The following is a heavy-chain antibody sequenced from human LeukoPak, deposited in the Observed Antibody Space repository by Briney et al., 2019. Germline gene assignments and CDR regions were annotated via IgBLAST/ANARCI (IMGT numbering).Heavy chain of an antibody. V-gene: IGHV3-48*03. J-gene: IGHJ3*02. D-gene: IGHD1-26*01. CDR1: GFTFSSYE. Sequence: GGSLRLSCAASGFTFSSYEMNWVRQAPGKGLEWVSYISSSGSMIYYADSVKGRFTMSRDNAKNSLCLQMNSLRAEDTAVYYCAREGLGSYSDAFDIWGQGTMVTVSS. CDR3: AREGLGSYSDAFDI. CDR2: ISSSGSMI.